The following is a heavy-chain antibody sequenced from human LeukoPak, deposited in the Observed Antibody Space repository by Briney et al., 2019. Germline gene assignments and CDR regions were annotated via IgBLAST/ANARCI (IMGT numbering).Heavy chain of an antibody. CDR2: MNPNSGNT. V-gene: IGHV1-8*01. CDR1: GYTFTSYD. J-gene: IGHJ4*02. Sequence: ASVKVSCKASGYTFTSYDINWVRQATGQGLEWMGWMNPNSGNTGYAQKFQGRVTMTRNTSISTAYMGLSSLRSEDTAVYYCARGVRVMVRGVVYYFDYWGQGTLVTVSS. D-gene: IGHD3-10*01. CDR3: ARGVRVMVRGVVYYFDY.